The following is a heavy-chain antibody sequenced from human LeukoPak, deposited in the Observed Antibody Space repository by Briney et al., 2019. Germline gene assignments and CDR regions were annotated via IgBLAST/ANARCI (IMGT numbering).Heavy chain of an antibody. CDR3: ARARGLGYGDYVRWFDP. V-gene: IGHV3-21*01. J-gene: IGHJ5*02. D-gene: IGHD4-17*01. CDR2: ISSTSSYI. Sequence: GGSLRLSCAASGFTFEEYGMSWVRQVPGKGLEWVSSISSTSSYISYADSVKGRFTISRDNAKNSLYLQMNSLRAEDTAVYYCARARGLGYGDYVRWFDPWGQGTLVTVSS. CDR1: GFTFEEYG.